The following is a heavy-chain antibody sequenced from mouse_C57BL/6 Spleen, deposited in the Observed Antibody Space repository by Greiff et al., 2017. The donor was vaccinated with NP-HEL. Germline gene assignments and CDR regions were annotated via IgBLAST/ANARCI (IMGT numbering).Heavy chain of an antibody. J-gene: IGHJ4*01. V-gene: IGHV8-12*01. Sequence: QVTLKVCGPGILQASQTLSLTCSFSGFSLSTSGMGVSWIRQPSGKGLEWLAHIYWDDDKRYNPSLKSRLTISKDTSRNQVFLKITSVDTADTATYYCARLFYDGYYYAMDYWGQGTSVTVSS. CDR3: ARLFYDGYYYAMDY. CDR1: GFSLSTSGMG. D-gene: IGHD2-3*01. CDR2: IYWDDDK.